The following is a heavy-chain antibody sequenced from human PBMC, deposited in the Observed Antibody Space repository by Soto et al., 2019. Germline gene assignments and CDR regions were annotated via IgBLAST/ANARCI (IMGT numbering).Heavy chain of an antibody. CDR3: ARQNYYDSSGYFPSP. Sequence: XESLTISCKGSGYSFTSYWISLVRQMPGKGLEWMGRVDPSDSYTNYSPSFQGHVTISADKSISTAYLQWSSLKASDTAMYYCARQNYYDSSGYFPSPWGQGTLVTVS. J-gene: IGHJ5*02. D-gene: IGHD3-22*01. CDR1: GYSFTSYW. CDR2: VDPSDSYT. V-gene: IGHV5-10-1*01.